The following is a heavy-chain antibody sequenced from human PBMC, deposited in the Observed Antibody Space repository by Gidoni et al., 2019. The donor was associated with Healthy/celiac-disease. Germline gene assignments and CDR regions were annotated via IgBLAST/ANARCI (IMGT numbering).Heavy chain of an antibody. V-gene: IGHV1-69*02. Sequence: QVQLVQSGAEVKKPGSSVKVSCKASGGTFSSYTISWVRQAPGQGLEWMGRIIPILGIANYAQKFQGRVTITADKSTSTAYMELSSLRSEDTAVYYCAAVYGSSWYEVFDYWGQGTLVTVSS. CDR3: AAVYGSSWYEVFDY. J-gene: IGHJ4*02. D-gene: IGHD6-13*01. CDR2: IIPILGIA. CDR1: GGTFSSYT.